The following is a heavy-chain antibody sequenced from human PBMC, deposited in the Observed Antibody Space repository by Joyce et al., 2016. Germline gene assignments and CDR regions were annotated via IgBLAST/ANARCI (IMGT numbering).Heavy chain of an antibody. J-gene: IGHJ2*01. CDR2: FEPEDGET. CDR1: EYTLTELS. D-gene: IGHD4-23*01. V-gene: IGHV1-24*01. Sequence: QVQLVQSGAEVKKPGASVKVSCKVSEYTLTELSIHWVRQAPGKGLEWMGGFEPEDGETIYAQKFQGRLTMTEDTSTETSSMELSSLTSDDTAVYYWAAGGTSYWCFDLWGRGTLVTVSS. CDR3: AAGGTSYWCFDL.